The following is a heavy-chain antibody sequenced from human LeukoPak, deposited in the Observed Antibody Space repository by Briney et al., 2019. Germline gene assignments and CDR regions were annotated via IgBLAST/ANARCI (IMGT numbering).Heavy chain of an antibody. CDR3: ARDMAAVAGTYYYYYMDV. CDR2: INPSGGST. D-gene: IGHD6-19*01. CDR1: GYTFTSYY. V-gene: IGHV1-46*01. Sequence: ASVKVSCKASGYTFTSYYMHWVRQAPGQGLEWMGIINPSGGSTSYAQKFQGRVTMTRDTSTSTVYMELSRLRSDDTAVYYCARDMAAVAGTYYYYYMDVWGKGTTVTISS. J-gene: IGHJ6*03.